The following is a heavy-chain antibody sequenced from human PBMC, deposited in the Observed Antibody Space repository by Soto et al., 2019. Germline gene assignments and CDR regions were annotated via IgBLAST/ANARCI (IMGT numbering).Heavy chain of an antibody. CDR3: AKEGYCSGGSCYPELLAAFDI. J-gene: IGHJ3*02. CDR1: GFTFSSYG. D-gene: IGHD2-15*01. V-gene: IGHV3-30*18. CDR2: ISYDGSNK. Sequence: GGSLRLSCAASGFTFSSYGMHWVRQAPGKGLEWVAVISYDGSNKYYADSVKGRFTISRDNSKNTLYLQMNSLRAEDTAVYYCAKEGYCSGGSCYPELLAAFDIWGQGTMVTVSS.